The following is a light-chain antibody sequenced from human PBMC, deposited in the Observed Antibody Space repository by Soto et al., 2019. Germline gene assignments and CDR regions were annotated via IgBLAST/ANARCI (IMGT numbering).Light chain of an antibody. Sequence: IQMTQSPSTLSASVVDRVTITCRASERISSWLAWYQQKPGKAPKLLIYDASSLESGVPSRFSGSGSGTEFTLTISSLQPDDFATYYCQQYNSYWTFGQGTKVDIK. CDR2: DAS. CDR1: ERISSW. J-gene: IGKJ1*01. V-gene: IGKV1-5*01. CDR3: QQYNSYWT.